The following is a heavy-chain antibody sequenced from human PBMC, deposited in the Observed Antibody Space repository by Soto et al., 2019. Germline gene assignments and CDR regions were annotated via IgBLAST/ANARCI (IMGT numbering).Heavy chain of an antibody. J-gene: IGHJ4*02. V-gene: IGHV5-51*01. CDR2: IYPGHSDT. Sequence: GESLKISCKGSGYSFTSYWIGWVRQMPGKGLEWKGIIYPGHSDTRYSPSFQGQVTISADKSISTAYLQWSSLKASDTAIFYFARHIYSNYPFDYWCQGTLVTFSS. CDR3: ARHIYSNYPFDY. CDR1: GYSFTSYW. D-gene: IGHD4-4*01.